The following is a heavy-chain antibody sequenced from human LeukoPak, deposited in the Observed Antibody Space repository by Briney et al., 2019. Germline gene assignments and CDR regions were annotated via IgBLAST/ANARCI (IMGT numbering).Heavy chain of an antibody. CDR2: IKQDGSEE. V-gene: IGHV3-7*01. J-gene: IGHJ6*02. Sequence: GGSLRLSCAASGFTFSSYWMGWVRQAPGKGLEWVAYIKQDGSEEDYVDSLKGRFTISRYNAKSSLYLQMNSLRAEDTAVYYCARVLSSWDIVAFRYYYYGMDVWGQGTTVTVSS. D-gene: IGHD5-12*01. CDR1: GFTFSSYW. CDR3: ARVLSSWDIVAFRYYYYGMDV.